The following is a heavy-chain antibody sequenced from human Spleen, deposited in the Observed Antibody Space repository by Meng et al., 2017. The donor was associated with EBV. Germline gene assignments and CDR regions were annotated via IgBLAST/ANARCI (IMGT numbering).Heavy chain of an antibody. V-gene: IGHV3-74*01. CDR3: SRDLAGSDDD. CDR2: TNEDGRIT. Sequence: VQVGESGGGVGQPGGSLRLSCAASGFRFSRYWMHWVRQAPGEGLVWVSRTNEDGRITDYADSVRGRFTISRDNTKNTLYLQMNSLRVEDTAVYFCSRDLAGSDDDWGQGTLVTVSS. J-gene: IGHJ4*02. CDR1: GFRFSRYW.